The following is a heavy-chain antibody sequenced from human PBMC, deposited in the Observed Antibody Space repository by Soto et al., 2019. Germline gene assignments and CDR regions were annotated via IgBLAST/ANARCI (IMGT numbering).Heavy chain of an antibody. V-gene: IGHV1-2*02. CDR3: ASRDCSSTSCPGNYYYYYGMDV. Sequence: QVQLVQSGAEVKKPGASVKVSCKASGYTFTGYYMHWVRQAPGQGLEWMGWINPNSGGTNYAQKFQGRVPMTRDTSISTAYMELRRLRSDDTAVYYCASRDCSSTSCPGNYYYYYGMDVWGQGTTVTVSS. J-gene: IGHJ6*02. CDR1: GYTFTGYY. CDR2: INPNSGGT. D-gene: IGHD2-2*01.